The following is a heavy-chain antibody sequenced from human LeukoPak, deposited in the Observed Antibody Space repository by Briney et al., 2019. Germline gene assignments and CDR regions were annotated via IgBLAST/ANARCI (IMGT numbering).Heavy chain of an antibody. Sequence: SETLSLTCTVSGGSISGYYWSWIRQPAGKGLEWIGRIYTRGSTNYNPSLKSRITMSVDTSKNQFSLKLSSVTAADTAVYYCARERYGGYRRAYYYMDVWGKGTTVTVSS. CDR1: GGSISGYY. D-gene: IGHD4-17*01. J-gene: IGHJ6*03. CDR2: IYTRGST. V-gene: IGHV4-4*07. CDR3: ARERYGGYRRAYYYMDV.